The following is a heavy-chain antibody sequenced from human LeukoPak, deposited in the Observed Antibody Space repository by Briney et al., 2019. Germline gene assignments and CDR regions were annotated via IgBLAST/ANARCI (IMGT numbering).Heavy chain of an antibody. Sequence: PSETLSLTCTVSGGSISSYYWSWIRQPPGKGLEWIGYIYYSGSTNYNPSLKSRVTISVDTSKNQFSLKLSSVTAADTAVYYCARLVKIHYYYYGMDVWGQGTTVTVSS. CDR1: GGSISSYY. J-gene: IGHJ6*02. CDR2: IYYSGST. D-gene: IGHD2-21*01. CDR3: ARLVKIHYYYYGMDV. V-gene: IGHV4-59*01.